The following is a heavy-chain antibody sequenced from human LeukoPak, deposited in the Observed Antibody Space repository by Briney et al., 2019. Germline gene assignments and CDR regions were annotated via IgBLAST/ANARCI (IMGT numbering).Heavy chain of an antibody. CDR3: ARCIAARPGELDY. CDR1: GITLSSYN. Sequence: PEGSLRLSCAASGITLSSYNMNWVRQAPGKGLEWVSSITSSSTYIYYADSVKGRFTMSRDNAKNTLYLQMNSLRAEDTAVYYCARCIAARPGELDYWGQGTLVTVSS. CDR2: ITSSSTYI. V-gene: IGHV3-21*01. J-gene: IGHJ4*02. D-gene: IGHD6-6*01.